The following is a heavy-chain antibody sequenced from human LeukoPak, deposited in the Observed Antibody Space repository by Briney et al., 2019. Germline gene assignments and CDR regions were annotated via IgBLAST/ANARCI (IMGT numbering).Heavy chain of an antibody. CDR2: IYYTGST. Sequence: PSETLSLTCTVSGGSISSTSYYWGWIRQPPGKGLEWIGSIYYTGSTHYNPSLKSRVTISVDTSKNQFSLKLSSVTAADTAVYYCARHLTVGYYDSSGPRNDAFDIWGQGTMVTVSS. D-gene: IGHD3-22*01. J-gene: IGHJ3*02. CDR3: ARHLTVGYYDSSGPRNDAFDI. V-gene: IGHV4-39*01. CDR1: GGSISSTSYY.